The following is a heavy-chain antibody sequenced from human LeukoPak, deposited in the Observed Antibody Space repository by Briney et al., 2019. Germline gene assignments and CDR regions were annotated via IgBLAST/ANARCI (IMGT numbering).Heavy chain of an antibody. CDR2: IYTSGST. Sequence: PSETLSLTCTVSGGSISSYYWSWIRQPAGKGLEWIGRIYTSGSTNYNPSLKSRVTMSVDTSKNQFSLKLSSVTAADTAVYYCARGPENSSSWYLVNYYYYYMDVWGKGTTVTVSS. J-gene: IGHJ6*03. CDR1: GGSISSYY. V-gene: IGHV4-4*07. CDR3: ARGPENSSSWYLVNYYYYYMDV. D-gene: IGHD6-13*01.